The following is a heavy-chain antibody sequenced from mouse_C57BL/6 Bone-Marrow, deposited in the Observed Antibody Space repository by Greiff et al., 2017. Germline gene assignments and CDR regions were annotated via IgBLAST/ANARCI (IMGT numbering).Heavy chain of an antibody. J-gene: IGHJ1*03. V-gene: IGHV5-15*01. CDR2: ISNLAYSI. CDR1: GFTFSDYG. Sequence: EVQLVESGGGLVQPGGSLKLSCAASGFTFSDYGMAWVRQAPRKGPEWVAFISNLAYSIYYADTVTGRFTISRENAKNTLYLEMSSLRSEDTAMYYCARKDYGQGYVDVWGTGTTVTVSS. CDR3: ARKDYGQGYVDV. D-gene: IGHD1-1*02.